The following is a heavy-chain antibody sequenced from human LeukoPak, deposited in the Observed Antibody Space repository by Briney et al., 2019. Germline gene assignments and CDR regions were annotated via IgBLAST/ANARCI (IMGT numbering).Heavy chain of an antibody. J-gene: IGHJ4*02. CDR1: GFTFSSYW. CDR2: ISSSGSTI. Sequence: GGSLRLSCAASGFTFSSYWMSRVRQAPGKGLEWVSYISSSGSTIYYADSVKGRFTISRDNSKNTLYLQMNSLRAEDTAVYYCAKDPPSRLIVVVPAAHAGGFDYWGQGTLVTVSS. D-gene: IGHD2-2*01. CDR3: AKDPPSRLIVVVPAAHAGGFDY. V-gene: IGHV3-48*01.